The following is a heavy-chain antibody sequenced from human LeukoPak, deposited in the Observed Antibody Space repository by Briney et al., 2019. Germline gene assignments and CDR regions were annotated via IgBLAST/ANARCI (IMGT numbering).Heavy chain of an antibody. Sequence: GGSLRLSCVGSGFSFTDAWMSWVRQIPGKGLEWVGRIESKTDGETTDYATPVKDRFIISRDDSTNTLYLQMNSLKSEDTAVYYCTRAKGIVGATFDYWGQGTLVTVSS. V-gene: IGHV3-15*04. D-gene: IGHD1-26*01. CDR1: GFSFTDAW. CDR3: TRAKGIVGATFDY. J-gene: IGHJ4*02. CDR2: IESKTDGETT.